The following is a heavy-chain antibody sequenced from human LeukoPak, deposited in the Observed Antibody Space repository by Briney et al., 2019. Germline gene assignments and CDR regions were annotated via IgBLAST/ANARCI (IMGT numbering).Heavy chain of an antibody. Sequence: QSGGSLRLSCAASGFTFSSYAMSWVRQAPGKGLEWVSAISGSGGSTYYADSVKGRSTISKDNSKNTLYLQMNSLRAEDTAVYYCAKGSSSTSGPRYYFDYWGQGTLVTVSS. CDR1: GFTFSSYA. V-gene: IGHV3-23*01. J-gene: IGHJ4*02. CDR2: ISGSGGST. D-gene: IGHD6-13*01. CDR3: AKGSSSTSGPRYYFDY.